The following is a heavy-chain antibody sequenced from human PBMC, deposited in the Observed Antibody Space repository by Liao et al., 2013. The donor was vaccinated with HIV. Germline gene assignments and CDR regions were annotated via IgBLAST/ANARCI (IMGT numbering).Heavy chain of an antibody. D-gene: IGHD6-19*01. CDR1: GGSISTYY. CDR3: TRGPRYSRGWDGDYYYYYLDV. J-gene: IGHJ6*03. V-gene: IGHV4-59*01. Sequence: QVQLQESGPGLVKPSETLSLTCSVSGGSISTYYWSWIRQSPGKGLEWMGYINFSGSTNYNPSLKSRVTISADSSKNQFSLKLSSVTAADTAVYYCTRGPRYSRGWDGDYYYYYLDVWGKGTTVTVSS. CDR2: INFSGST.